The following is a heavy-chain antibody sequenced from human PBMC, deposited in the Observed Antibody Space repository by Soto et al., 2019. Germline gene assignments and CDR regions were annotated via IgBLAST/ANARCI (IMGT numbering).Heavy chain of an antibody. CDR1: GFPFGDNG. Sequence: GGSLRLSCPASGFPFGDNGMSGVRQAPGKGLEWVSGISDSGATTYYADSVSGRFTISRDNSKNTLYLQMKSLRAEDSASYYCATEDTSSGSLDYWRKGDLVTVSS. CDR3: ATEDTSSGSLDY. J-gene: IGHJ4*02. D-gene: IGHD6-19*01. CDR2: ISDSGATT. V-gene: IGHV3-23*01.